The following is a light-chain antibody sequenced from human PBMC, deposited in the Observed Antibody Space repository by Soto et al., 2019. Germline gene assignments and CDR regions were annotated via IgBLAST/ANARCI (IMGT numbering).Light chain of an antibody. CDR3: CSYAGSYNLGV. Sequence: QSALTQPRSVPGSPGQSVTISCTGTSSDVGGYDFVSWYQQHPGKAPKLTIYDVTKRPSWVPDRFSGAKSGNSASLTISGLRAEDEADYYCCSYAGSYNLGVFGGGTKLTVL. CDR1: SSDVGGYDF. V-gene: IGLV2-11*01. CDR2: DVT. J-gene: IGLJ3*02.